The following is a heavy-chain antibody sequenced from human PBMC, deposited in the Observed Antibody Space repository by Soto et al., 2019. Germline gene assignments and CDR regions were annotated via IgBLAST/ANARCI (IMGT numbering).Heavy chain of an antibody. J-gene: IGHJ4*02. CDR3: ARVVGYGGTYHFDY. CDR2: IYYSGST. CDR1: GGSISSGDYY. V-gene: IGHV4-30-4*01. Sequence: SETLSLTCTFSGGSISSGDYYWSWIRQPPGKGLEWIGYIYYSGSTYYNPSLKSRVTISVDTSKNQFSLKLSSVTAADTAVYYCARVVGYGGTYHFDYWGQGTLVTVSS. D-gene: IGHD4-17*01.